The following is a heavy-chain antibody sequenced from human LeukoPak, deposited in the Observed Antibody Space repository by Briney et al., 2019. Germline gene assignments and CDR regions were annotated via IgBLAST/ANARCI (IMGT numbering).Heavy chain of an antibody. D-gene: IGHD3-3*01. CDR1: GFTFSDYY. Sequence: GGSLRLSCAVSGFTFSDYYMSWIRQAPGKGLEWVSSISGAGSTTHYADSVRGRFTISRDNAKNSLYLQMNSLRAEDTAVYYCARGYDFWSGYYLYWGQGTLVTVSS. CDR3: ARGYDFWSGYYLY. J-gene: IGHJ4*02. V-gene: IGHV3-11*04. CDR2: ISGAGSTT.